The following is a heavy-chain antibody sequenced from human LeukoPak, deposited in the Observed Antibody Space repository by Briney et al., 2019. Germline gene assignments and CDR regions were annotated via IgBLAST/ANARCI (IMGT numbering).Heavy chain of an antibody. CDR2: INHSGST. V-gene: IGHV4-34*01. CDR3: ARLYGSGSYYKNYYYYYMDV. CDR1: GGSFSGYY. Sequence: SETLSLTCAVYGGSFSGYYWSWIRQPPGKGLEWIGEINHSGSTNYNPSLKSRVTISVDTSKNQFSLKLSSVTAADTAVYYCARLYGSGSYYKNYYYYYMDVWGKGTTVTISS. J-gene: IGHJ6*03. D-gene: IGHD3-10*01.